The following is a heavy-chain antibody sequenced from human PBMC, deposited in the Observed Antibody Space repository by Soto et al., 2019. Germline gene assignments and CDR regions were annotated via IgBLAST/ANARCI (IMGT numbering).Heavy chain of an antibody. Sequence: GESLKISCKGSGYSFTSYWISWVRQMPGKGLEWMGRIDPSDSYTNYSPSFQGHVTISADKSISTAYLQWSSLKDSDTAMYYCARVNVLRFFAWLLYYYGMDVCGQGNTVPVS. J-gene: IGHJ6*02. CDR1: GYSFTSYW. V-gene: IGHV5-10-1*01. CDR2: IDPSDSYT. D-gene: IGHD3-9*01. CDR3: ARVNVLRFFAWLLYYYGMDV.